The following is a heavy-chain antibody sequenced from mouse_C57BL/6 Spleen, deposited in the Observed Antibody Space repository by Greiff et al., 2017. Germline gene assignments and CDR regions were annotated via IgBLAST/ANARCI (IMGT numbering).Heavy chain of an antibody. CDR2: IDPETGGT. D-gene: IGHD2-4*01. V-gene: IGHV1-15*01. CDR1: GYTFTDYE. J-gene: IGHJ2*01. Sequence: VQLQQSGAELVRPGASVTLSCKASGYTFTDYEMHWVKQTPVPGLEWIGAIDPETGGTAYNQKFKGKAILTADKSSSTAYMELRSLTSEDSAVYYCTREGGLRYYFDYWGQGTTLTVSS. CDR3: TREGGLRYYFDY.